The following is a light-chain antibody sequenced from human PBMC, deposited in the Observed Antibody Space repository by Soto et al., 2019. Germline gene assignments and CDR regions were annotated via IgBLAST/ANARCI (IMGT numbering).Light chain of an antibody. J-gene: IGLJ1*01. V-gene: IGLV2-14*01. CDR2: AVT. CDR1: RIDVGAYNY. Sequence: QSVLTQPASVSGSPGQSITISCTGTRIDVGAYNYVSWYQQYPGKAPKLIIYAVTDRPSGVSHRFSGSKSGNTASLTISGLQDEDEADYYCSSYTTSSTRVFGTGTQV. CDR3: SSYTTSSTRV.